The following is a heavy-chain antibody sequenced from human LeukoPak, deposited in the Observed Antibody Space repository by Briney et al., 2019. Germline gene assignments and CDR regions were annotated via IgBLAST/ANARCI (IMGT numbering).Heavy chain of an antibody. J-gene: IGHJ4*02. V-gene: IGHV3-23*01. CDR3: ARDVGYFRFDY. CDR1: GFTFSSSA. D-gene: IGHD5-18*01. Sequence: GGSLRLSCAASGFTFSSSAMSWVRQAPGKGLEWVSAISNNGGYTYYADSVQGRFTISRDNSKSTLCLQMNNLRAEDTAVYYCARDVGYFRFDYWGQGTPVTVSS. CDR2: ISNNGGYT.